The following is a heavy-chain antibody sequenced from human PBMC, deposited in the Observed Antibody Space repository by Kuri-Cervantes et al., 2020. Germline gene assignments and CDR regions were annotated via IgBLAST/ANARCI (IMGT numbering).Heavy chain of an antibody. V-gene: IGHV3-7*01. J-gene: IGHJ4*02. CDR1: GFTFSFYW. D-gene: IGHD3-10*01. CDR2: IKQDGSEK. Sequence: GESLKISCAASGFTFSFYWMTWVRQAPGKGLEWVANIKQDGSEKTYVDSVKGRLTISRDNAKSSLYLQLNSMRAEDTAVYFCARVQGVYRYYYGSGFFDYWGQGILVTVSS. CDR3: ARVQGVYRYYYGSGFFDY.